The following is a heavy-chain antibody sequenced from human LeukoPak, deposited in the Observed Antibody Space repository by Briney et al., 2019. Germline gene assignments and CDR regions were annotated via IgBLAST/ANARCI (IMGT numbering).Heavy chain of an antibody. CDR3: ARVTAIAAAGTVWFDP. V-gene: IGHV1-46*01. J-gene: IGHJ5*02. CDR1: GYTFTSYY. CDR2: INPSGGST. Sequence: ASVKVSCKASGYTFTSYYMHWVRQAPGQGLEWMGIINPSGGSTSYAQKFQGRVTMTRDTSTSTVYMELSSLRSEDTAVYYCARVTAIAAAGTVWFDPWGQGTLVTVSS. D-gene: IGHD6-13*01.